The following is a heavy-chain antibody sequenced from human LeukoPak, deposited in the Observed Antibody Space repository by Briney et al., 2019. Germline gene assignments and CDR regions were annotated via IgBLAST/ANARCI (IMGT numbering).Heavy chain of an antibody. J-gene: IGHJ4*02. V-gene: IGHV4-4*07. CDR1: GGSISNYY. CDR3: AIGYSYGFDY. D-gene: IGHD5-18*01. Sequence: PSETLSLTCTVSGGSISNYYWSWIRQPAGQGLEWIGRISTSGNTNSNPSLKSRVTMSVDTSKNQFSLKLSSVTAADTAVYYCAIGYSYGFDYWGQGTLVTVSS. CDR2: ISTSGNT.